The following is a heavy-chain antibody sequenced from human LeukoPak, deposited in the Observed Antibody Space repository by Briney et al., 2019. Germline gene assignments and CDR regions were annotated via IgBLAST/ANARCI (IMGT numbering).Heavy chain of an antibody. J-gene: IGHJ4*01. V-gene: IGHV3-48*02. Sequence: GRSLRLSCAASGFTFTTYTMNWVRQAPGKGLEWVSYITTSGSTIKYADSVTGRFTISRDNAKNSLYLQMNSLRDEDTAVYYCARDSSWSFDYWGHGTLVTVSS. CDR2: ITTSGSTI. CDR3: ARDSSWSFDY. CDR1: GFTFTTYT. D-gene: IGHD2-15*01.